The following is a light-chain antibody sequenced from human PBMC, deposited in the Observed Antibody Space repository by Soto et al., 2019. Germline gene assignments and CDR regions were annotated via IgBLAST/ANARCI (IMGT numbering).Light chain of an antibody. J-gene: IGLJ3*02. V-gene: IGLV2-23*01. Sequence: QSALTQPASVSGSPGQSITISCTGTSSDVGAYDLVSWYQHHPGKVPKLIIYEATKWPSGVSHRFSGSKSGSTASLTISGLQAEDEADYYCCSYAGSYTWVFGGGTKLTVL. CDR2: EAT. CDR1: SSDVGAYDL. CDR3: CSYAGSYTWV.